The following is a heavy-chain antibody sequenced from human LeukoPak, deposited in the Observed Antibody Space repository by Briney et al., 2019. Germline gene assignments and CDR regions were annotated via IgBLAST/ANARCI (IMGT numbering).Heavy chain of an antibody. D-gene: IGHD3-10*01. Sequence: PGGSLRLSCASSGFSFSNHVMHWVRQAPGKGLQWVAFIRLDDSTEYSADSVKGRFTISRDNSKNTLYLQMNRLRPEDTAVYYCARDRPEAKYYYGSGSYSLFGWFDPWGQGTLVTVSS. CDR2: IRLDDSTE. CDR3: ARDRPEAKYYYGSGSYSLFGWFDP. V-gene: IGHV3-30*02. CDR1: GFSFSNHV. J-gene: IGHJ5*02.